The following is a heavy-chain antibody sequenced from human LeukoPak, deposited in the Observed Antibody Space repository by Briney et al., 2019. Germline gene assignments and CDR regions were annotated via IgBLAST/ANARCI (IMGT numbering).Heavy chain of an antibody. D-gene: IGHD3-10*01. CDR2: IYYSGST. J-gene: IGHJ3*02. CDR3: ARAYYYGSGSYAFDI. V-gene: IGHV4-61*01. CDR1: GYSISSGYY. Sequence: SETLSLTCTVSGYSISSGYYWGWIRQPPGKGLEWIGYIYYSGSTNYNPSLKSRVTISVDTSKNQFSLKLSSVTAADTAVYYCARAYYYGSGSYAFDIWGQGTMVTVSS.